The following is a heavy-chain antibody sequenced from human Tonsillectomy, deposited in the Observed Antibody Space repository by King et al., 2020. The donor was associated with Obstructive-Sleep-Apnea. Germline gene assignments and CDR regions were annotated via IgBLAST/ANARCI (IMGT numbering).Heavy chain of an antibody. Sequence: FQLVQSGSELKKPGASVKVSCKASGYTFTSYAMNWVRQAPGQGLDWMGWNNTNTGHPTYAPGFTGRFVFSLDTSVSTAYLQISSLKAEDTAVYYCARLPAGPPLGVDYWGQGTLVTVSS. CDR1: GYTFTSYA. V-gene: IGHV7-4-1*02. D-gene: IGHD3-16*01. CDR2: NNTNTGHP. J-gene: IGHJ4*02. CDR3: ARLPAGPPLGVDY.